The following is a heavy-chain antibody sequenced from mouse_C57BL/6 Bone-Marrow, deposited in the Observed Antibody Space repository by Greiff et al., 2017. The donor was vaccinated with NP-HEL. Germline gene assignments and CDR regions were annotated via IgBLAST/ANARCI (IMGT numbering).Heavy chain of an antibody. CDR3: ARDYYGSYYYAVDY. CDR2: ISSGGSYT. V-gene: IGHV5-6*01. Sequence: EVQGVESGGDLVKPGGSLKLSCAASGFTFSSYGMSWVRQTPDKRLEWVATISSGGSYTYYPDSVKGRFTISRDNAKNTLYLQMSSLKSEDTAMYYCARDYYGSYYYAVDYWGRGTAVTVSS. J-gene: IGHJ4*01. CDR1: GFTFSSYG. D-gene: IGHD1-1*01.